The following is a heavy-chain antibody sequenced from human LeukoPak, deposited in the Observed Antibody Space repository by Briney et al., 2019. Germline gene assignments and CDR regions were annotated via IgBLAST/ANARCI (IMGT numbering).Heavy chain of an antibody. D-gene: IGHD3-10*01. CDR1: GGSISSYY. CDR2: IYYSGCT. CDR3: ARRLYGSGSYYDKPPFDP. V-gene: IGHV4-59*08. Sequence: SETLSLTCTVSGGSISSYYWSWIRQPPGKGLEWIGYIYYSGCTNYNPSLKSRVTISVDTSKNQFSLKLSSVTAADTAVYYCARRLYGSGSYYDKPPFDPWGQGTLVTVSS. J-gene: IGHJ5*02.